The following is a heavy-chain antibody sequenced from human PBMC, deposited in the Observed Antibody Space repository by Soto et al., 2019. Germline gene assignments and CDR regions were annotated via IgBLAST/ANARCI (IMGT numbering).Heavy chain of an antibody. CDR1: GFTFSSYA. Sequence: QVQLVESGGGVVQPGRSLRLSCAASGFTFSSYAMHWVRQAPGKGLEWVAVISYDGSNKYYADSVKGRFTIFRDNSKNTLYLQMNSLRAEDTAVYYCARDYGSDYVWGSHVRLGPWGQGTLVTVSS. CDR3: ARDYGSDYVWGSHVRLGP. CDR2: ISYDGSNK. V-gene: IGHV3-30-3*01. D-gene: IGHD3-16*01. J-gene: IGHJ5*02.